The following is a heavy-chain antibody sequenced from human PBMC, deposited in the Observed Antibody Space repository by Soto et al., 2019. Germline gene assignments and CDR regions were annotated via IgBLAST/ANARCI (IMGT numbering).Heavy chain of an antibody. J-gene: IGHJ3*01. D-gene: IGHD2-15*01. Sequence: QVQLLQSGGGVVQPGRSLRLSCVASGFRFSDDAMHWVRQAPGKGLEWVALISYDGGNKYYADSVKGRFTISRDNSKNTVYLELSSLRAEDTAVYFCARELIVVTSAFHVWGQGTLVTVSS. CDR2: ISYDGGNK. CDR1: GFRFSDDA. CDR3: ARELIVVTSAFHV. V-gene: IGHV3-30-3*01.